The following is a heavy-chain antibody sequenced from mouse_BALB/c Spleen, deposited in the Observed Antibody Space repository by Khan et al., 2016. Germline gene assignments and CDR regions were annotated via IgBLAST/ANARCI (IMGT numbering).Heavy chain of an antibody. J-gene: IGHJ1*01. Sequence: EVQLQESGPGLVKPSQSLSLTCTVTGYSITSDYAWNWIRQFPGNKLEWMGYISYSGSTSYNPSLKSRISITRDTSKNQFFLQLNSVTTEDTATYYCARGGGNYRYFDVWGAGTTVTISS. CDR2: ISYSGST. V-gene: IGHV3-2*02. D-gene: IGHD1-1*02. CDR3: ARGGGNYRYFDV. CDR1: GYSITSDYA.